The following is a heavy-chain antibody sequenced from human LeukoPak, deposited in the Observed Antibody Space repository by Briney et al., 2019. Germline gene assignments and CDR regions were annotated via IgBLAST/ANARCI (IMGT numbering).Heavy chain of an antibody. CDR2: IHPGDSDT. V-gene: IGHV5-51*01. D-gene: IGHD2-15*01. CDR3: ARRYCSGGSCNGDY. CDR1: GYSFTNYW. J-gene: IGHJ4*02. Sequence: GESLKISCKGSGYSFTNYWIAWVRQMPGKGLEWMGIIHPGDSDTRYSPSFQGQVTISVDRSISSAYLQWSSLKASDSAMFYCARRYCSGGSCNGDYWGQGTLVTVSS.